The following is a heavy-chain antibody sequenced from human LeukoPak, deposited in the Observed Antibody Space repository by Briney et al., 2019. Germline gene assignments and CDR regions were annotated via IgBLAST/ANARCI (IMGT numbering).Heavy chain of an antibody. J-gene: IGHJ6*02. CDR1: GFTFSSYE. CDR2: ISSSGSTI. CDR3: AREGIAVAGRGGNYGMDV. D-gene: IGHD6-19*01. Sequence: GGSLRLSCAASGFTFSSYEMNWVRQAPGKGLEWVSYISSSGSTIYYADSVKGRFTISRDNAKNSLYLHMNSLRAEDTAVYYCAREGIAVAGRGGNYGMDVWGQGTTVTVSS. V-gene: IGHV3-48*03.